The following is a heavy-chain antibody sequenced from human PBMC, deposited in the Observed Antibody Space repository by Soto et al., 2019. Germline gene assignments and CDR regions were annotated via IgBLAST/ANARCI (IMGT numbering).Heavy chain of an antibody. CDR1: GFTFSSYD. Sequence: GGSLRLSCAASGFTFSSYDMHWVRQATGKGLEWVSAIGTAGDTYYPGSVKGRFTISRENAKNSLYLQMNSLRAGDTAVYYCARAIPVYGDYRSVFSACDIWGQGTMVTVSS. CDR2: IGTAGDT. J-gene: IGHJ3*02. CDR3: ARAIPVYGDYRSVFSACDI. D-gene: IGHD4-17*01. V-gene: IGHV3-13*01.